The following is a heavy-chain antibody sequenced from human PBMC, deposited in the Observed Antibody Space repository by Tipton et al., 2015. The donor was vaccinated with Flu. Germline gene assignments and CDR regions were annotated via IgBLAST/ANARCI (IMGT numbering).Heavy chain of an antibody. J-gene: IGHJ4*02. V-gene: IGHV3-30-3*01. CDR1: GFTFSTYA. CDR3: ASERPPTATAIEY. CDR2: ISYDGSIK. Sequence: SLRLSCAASGFTFSTYAMHWVCQASGKGLVWVAVISYDGSIKYYADSVKGRFTVSSDNSKNTLYLHMNNLRTEDTAVYYCASERPPTATAIEYWGQGTLVTVSS. D-gene: IGHD4-17*01.